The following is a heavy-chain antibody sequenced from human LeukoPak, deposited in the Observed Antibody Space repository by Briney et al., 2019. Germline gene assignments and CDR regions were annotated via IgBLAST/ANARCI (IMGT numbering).Heavy chain of an antibody. V-gene: IGHV1-46*01. D-gene: IGHD5-18*01. Sequence: ASVKVSCKASGYIFTSYHIHWVRQAPGQGLEWMGIINPSGGSTNYAQKFQGRVTMTRDTSTSTVYMELSSLRSEDTAVYYCARGQKYRSGYTVTELGSGYFDYWGQGPLVTVSS. J-gene: IGHJ4*02. CDR2: INPSGGST. CDR1: GYIFTSYH. CDR3: ARGQKYRSGYTVTELGSGYFDY.